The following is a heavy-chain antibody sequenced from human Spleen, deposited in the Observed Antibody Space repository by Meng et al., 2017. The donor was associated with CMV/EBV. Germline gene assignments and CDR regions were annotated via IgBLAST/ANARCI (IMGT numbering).Heavy chain of an antibody. CDR3: TRGWNSYQFDY. CDR2: ISSDGSEK. CDR1: GFTFGSYG. J-gene: IGHJ4*02. Sequence: GESLKISCAASGFTFGSYGIHWVRQAPGKGLEWVALISSDGSEKYYADSVKGRFTISRHNSQNILYLQMNSLRPEDAAVYYCTRGWNSYQFDYWGQGTLVTVSS. D-gene: IGHD1-1*01. V-gene: IGHV3-30*04.